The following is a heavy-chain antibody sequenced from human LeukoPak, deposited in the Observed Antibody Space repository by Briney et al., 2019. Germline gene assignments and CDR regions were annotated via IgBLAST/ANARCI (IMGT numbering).Heavy chain of an antibody. D-gene: IGHD3-22*01. CDR1: GFTFSSYS. CDR2: ISSSSSYI. Sequence: GGSLRLSCAASGFTFSSYSMNWVRPAPGKGLEWVSSISSSSSYIYYADSVKGRFTISRDNAKNSLYLQMNSLRAEDTAVYYCARDRISYYYDSSGYRAGYYYYGMDVWGQGTTVTVSS. V-gene: IGHV3-21*01. J-gene: IGHJ6*02. CDR3: ARDRISYYYDSSGYRAGYYYYGMDV.